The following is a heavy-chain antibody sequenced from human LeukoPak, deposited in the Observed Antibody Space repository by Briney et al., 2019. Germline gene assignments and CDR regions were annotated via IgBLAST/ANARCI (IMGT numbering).Heavy chain of an antibody. D-gene: IGHD2-2*02. V-gene: IGHV3-30*02. J-gene: IGHJ3*01. CDR2: IRYDGSSE. Sequence: GGSLRLSCAASGFTFSSYGMHWVRQAPGKGLEWVAVIRYDGSSEYYADSVKGRFTISRDNSKNTLYLQMNSLRADDTAVYYCAMKAVPRPRLYDAFDFWGQGTVVTVSS. CDR1: GFTFSSYG. CDR3: AMKAVPRPRLYDAFDF.